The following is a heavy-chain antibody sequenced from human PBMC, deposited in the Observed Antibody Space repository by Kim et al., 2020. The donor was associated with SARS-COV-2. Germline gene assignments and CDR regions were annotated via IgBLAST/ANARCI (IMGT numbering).Heavy chain of an antibody. J-gene: IGHJ6*02. Sequence: SETLSLTCAVSGGSFSDHYWTWIRQSPGRGLEWIGEISHTGGINYSPSLMSRLTISIHTSTSQYTLRLTSVTAADTGVYYCARGMFSNSIFGVAQSGLDVWGQGTTVTVS. CDR1: GGSFSDHY. D-gene: IGHD3-3*02. CDR2: ISHTGGI. V-gene: IGHV4-34*01. CDR3: ARGMFSNSIFGVAQSGLDV.